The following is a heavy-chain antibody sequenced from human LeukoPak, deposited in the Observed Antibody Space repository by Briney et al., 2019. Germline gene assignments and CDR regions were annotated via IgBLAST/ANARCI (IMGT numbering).Heavy chain of an antibody. D-gene: IGHD6-6*01. CDR1: GFTFSSYA. Sequence: PGGSLRLSCAASGFTFSSYAMSWVRQAPAKGLDWVSTLSGSDSRTFYADSVKGRFTVSRDNSKNTLFLQMNSLRAEDTAVYFCGKGRYSSPYTASDYWGQGTLVTVSS. J-gene: IGHJ4*02. CDR2: LSGSDSRT. V-gene: IGHV3-23*01. CDR3: GKGRYSSPYTASDY.